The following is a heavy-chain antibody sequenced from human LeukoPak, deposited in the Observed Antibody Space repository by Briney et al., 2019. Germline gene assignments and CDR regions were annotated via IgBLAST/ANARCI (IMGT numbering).Heavy chain of an antibody. J-gene: IGHJ4*02. D-gene: IGHD3-9*01. CDR3: ARVLQYYDVLTGFDY. CDR2: VSAHNGNT. CDR1: GYTFTSYS. V-gene: IGHV1-18*01. Sequence: ASVKVSCKASGYTFTSYSISWVRQAPGQGLEWMGWVSAHNGNTNYAQKLQDRVTMTTDTSTRTAYMELRSLRSDDTAVYYCARVLQYYDVLTGFDYWGQGTLVTVSS.